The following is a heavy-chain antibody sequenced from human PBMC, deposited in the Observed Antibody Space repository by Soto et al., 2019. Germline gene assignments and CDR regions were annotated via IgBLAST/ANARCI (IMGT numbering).Heavy chain of an antibody. V-gene: IGHV1-2*04. D-gene: IGHD1-26*01. CDR3: ASGSNSGSYAFDI. CDR1: GYTFTGYY. Sequence: ASVKVSCKASGYTFTGYYMHWVRQAPGQGLEWMGWINPNNGGTNYAQKFQGWVTMTRDTSISTAYMELSRLRSDDTAVYYCASGSNSGSYAFDIWGQGTMVTVSS. J-gene: IGHJ3*02. CDR2: INPNNGGT.